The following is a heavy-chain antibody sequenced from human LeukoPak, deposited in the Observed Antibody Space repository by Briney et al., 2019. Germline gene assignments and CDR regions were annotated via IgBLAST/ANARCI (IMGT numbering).Heavy chain of an antibody. CDR1: GGSISSYY. D-gene: IGHD3-22*01. Sequence: SETLSLTCTVSGGSISSYYWSWIRQPPGKGLEWIGYIYYSGSTNYNPSLKSRVTMSVDTSKNQFSLKLSSVTAADTAVYYCARSTYYYDSSGYPHYYYYMDVWGKGTTVTVSS. CDR3: ARSTYYYDSSGYPHYYYYMDV. J-gene: IGHJ6*03. V-gene: IGHV4-59*12. CDR2: IYYSGST.